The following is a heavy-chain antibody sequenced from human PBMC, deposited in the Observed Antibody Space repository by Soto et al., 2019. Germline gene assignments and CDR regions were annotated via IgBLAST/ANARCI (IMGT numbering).Heavy chain of an antibody. J-gene: IGHJ6*02. CDR2: IKEDGSEK. CDR3: ARGWGYFDSSGFPYLYAMDV. V-gene: IGHV3-7*01. Sequence: SLRLSCAASGFTFSTYWMSWVRQAPGKGLEWVANIKEDGSEKYYVDSVEGRFTISRDNAKNSLYLPMTSLRAEDTALYYCARGWGYFDSSGFPYLYAMDVWGQGTTVTVSS. CDR1: GFTFSTYW. D-gene: IGHD3-22*01.